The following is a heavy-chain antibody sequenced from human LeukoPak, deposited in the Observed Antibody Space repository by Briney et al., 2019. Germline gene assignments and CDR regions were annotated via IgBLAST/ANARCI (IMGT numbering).Heavy chain of an antibody. CDR2: INHSGST. D-gene: IGHD1-26*01. J-gene: IGHJ6*03. V-gene: IGHV4-34*01. CDR1: GGSFSGYY. Sequence: SETLSLTCAVYGGSFSGYYWSWIRQPPGKGLEWIGEINHSGSTNYNPSLKSRVTVSVDTSKNHFSLRLSSVTAADTAVYYCARGEVGATTRQWYYYYYYMDVWDKGTTVTVSS. CDR3: ARGEVGATTRQWYYYYYYMDV.